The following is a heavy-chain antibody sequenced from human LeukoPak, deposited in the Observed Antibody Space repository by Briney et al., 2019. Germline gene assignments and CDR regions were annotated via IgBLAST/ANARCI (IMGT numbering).Heavy chain of an antibody. CDR3: AKDLSGIYYRDY. CDR2: ISGSGGST. Sequence: PAGGSLRLSCAASGFTFSSYAMSWVRQAPGKGLEWVSAISGSGGSTYYADSVKGRFTISRDNSKNTLYLQMNSPRAEDTAVYYCAKDLSGIYYRDYWGQGTLVTVSS. V-gene: IGHV3-23*01. J-gene: IGHJ4*02. CDR1: GFTFSSYA. D-gene: IGHD1-26*01.